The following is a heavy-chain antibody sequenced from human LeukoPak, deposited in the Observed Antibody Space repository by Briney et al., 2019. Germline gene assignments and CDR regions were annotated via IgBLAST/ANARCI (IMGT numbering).Heavy chain of an antibody. J-gene: IGHJ6*03. V-gene: IGHV4-59*01. D-gene: IGHD3-3*01. Sequence: SETLSLTCTVSAGSISSYYWSWIRQPPGKGLEWIGYIYYSGSTNYNPSLKSRVTISVDTSKNQFSLKLSSVTAADTAVYYCARVGYDFWSGYYKFYYYYYMDVWGKGTTVTVSS. CDR2: IYYSGST. CDR1: AGSISSYY. CDR3: ARVGYDFWSGYYKFYYYYYMDV.